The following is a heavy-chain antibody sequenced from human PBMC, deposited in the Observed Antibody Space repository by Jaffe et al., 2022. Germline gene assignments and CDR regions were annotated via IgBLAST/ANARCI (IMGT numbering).Heavy chain of an antibody. V-gene: IGHV1-2*02. Sequence: QVQLVQSGAEVKKPGASVKVSCKASGYTFTGYYMHWVRQAPGQGLEWMGWINPNSGGTNYAQKFQGRVTMTRDTSISTAYMELSRLRSDDTAVYYCARGVVSYGSGSYYNPRGNWFDPWGQGTLVTVSS. CDR2: INPNSGGT. D-gene: IGHD3-10*01. CDR1: GYTFTGYY. J-gene: IGHJ5*02. CDR3: ARGVVSYGSGSYYNPRGNWFDP.